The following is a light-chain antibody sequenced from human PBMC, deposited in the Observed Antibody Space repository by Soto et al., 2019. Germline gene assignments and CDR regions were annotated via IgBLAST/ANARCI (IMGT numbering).Light chain of an antibody. Sequence: EIVLTQSPTTLSSFPGLRFTLSCRASQSVSSYLAWYQQKPGQAPRLLXYDASNRATGIPARFSGSGSGTDFTLTISSLEPEDFAVYYCQQRSNWPPITFGQGTRLEIK. CDR2: DAS. J-gene: IGKJ5*01. CDR3: QQRSNWPPIT. V-gene: IGKV3-11*01. CDR1: QSVSSY.